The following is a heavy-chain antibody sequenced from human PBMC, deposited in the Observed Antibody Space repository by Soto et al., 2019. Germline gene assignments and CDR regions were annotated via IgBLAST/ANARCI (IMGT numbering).Heavy chain of an antibody. V-gene: IGHV3-33*01. D-gene: IGHD4-17*01. CDR2: IWYDGNSI. J-gene: IGHJ6*04. CDR1: GFTFSSYG. CDR3: ARDHDYGDYDYYYYGMDV. Sequence: QVHLVESGGGVVQPGRSLRLSCAASGFTFSSYGLHWVRQAPGKGLEWVAVIWYDGNSIYYADSVKGRFTISRDNSKNTLYLQMNSLRAEDTAVYYCARDHDYGDYDYYYYGMDVWGKGTTVTISS.